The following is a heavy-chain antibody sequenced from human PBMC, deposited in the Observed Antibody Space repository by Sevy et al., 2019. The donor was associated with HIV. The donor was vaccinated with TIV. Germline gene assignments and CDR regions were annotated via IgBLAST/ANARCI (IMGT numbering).Heavy chain of an antibody. CDR1: GYNFTPYW. Sequence: GESLKISCKGSGYNFTPYWIGWVRQMPGKGLEWMGIILPSDSDTGYSPSFQGQVTISVDKSINTAYLQGNSLKVSDTAIYYCARQGDSDGFDYWGQGTLVTVSS. CDR3: ARQGDSDGFDY. D-gene: IGHD2-21*02. CDR2: ILPSDSDT. J-gene: IGHJ4*02. V-gene: IGHV5-51*01.